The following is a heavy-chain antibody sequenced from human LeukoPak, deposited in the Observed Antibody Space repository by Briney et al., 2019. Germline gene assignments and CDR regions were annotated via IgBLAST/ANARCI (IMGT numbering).Heavy chain of an antibody. J-gene: IGHJ4*02. Sequence: ASVKVSCKASGYTFTGYYMHWVRQAPGQGLEWMGWINPNSGGTNYAQKFQGRVTTTRDTSISTAYMELSRLRSDDTAVYYCARGGYYDSSGYYYFDYWGQGTLVTVSS. CDR3: ARGGYYDSSGYYYFDY. V-gene: IGHV1-2*02. CDR2: INPNSGGT. CDR1: GYTFTGYY. D-gene: IGHD3-22*01.